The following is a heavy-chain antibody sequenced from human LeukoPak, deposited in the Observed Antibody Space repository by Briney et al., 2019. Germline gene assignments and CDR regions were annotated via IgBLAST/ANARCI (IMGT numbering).Heavy chain of an antibody. V-gene: IGHV3-7*03. CDR3: ARDFWLTGATHCYFDY. J-gene: IGHJ4*02. CDR2: IKQDGSER. CDR1: GFTFSSYW. D-gene: IGHD1-14*01. Sequence: GGSLRLSCAASGFTFSSYWMSWVRRAPGKRLEWVANIKQDGSERYYVDSVKGRFTISRDNAKNSLYLQMNSLRAEDTAVYYCARDFWLTGATHCYFDYWGQGTLVTVSS.